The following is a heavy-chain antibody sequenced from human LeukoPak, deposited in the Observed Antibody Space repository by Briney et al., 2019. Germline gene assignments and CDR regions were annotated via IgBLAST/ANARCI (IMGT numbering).Heavy chain of an antibody. CDR2: IYTSGST. V-gene: IGHV4-61*02. CDR3: ARTYYDYVWGSYCGIDY. D-gene: IGHD3-16*01. Sequence: SQTLSLTCTVSGGSISSGSYYWSWIRQPAGKGLEWIGRIYTSGSTNYNPSLKSRVTISVDTSKNQFSLKLSSVTAADTAVYYCARTYYDYVWGSYCGIDYWGQGTLVTVSS. J-gene: IGHJ4*02. CDR1: GGSISSGSYY.